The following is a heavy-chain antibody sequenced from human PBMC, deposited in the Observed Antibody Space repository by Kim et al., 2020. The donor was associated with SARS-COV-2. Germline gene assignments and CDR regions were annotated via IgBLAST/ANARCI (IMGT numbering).Heavy chain of an antibody. CDR3: ASLIAAAARDYYYGMDV. Sequence: LKRRVTISVDTSKNQFSLKLSSVTAADTAVYYCASLIAAAARDYYYGMDVWGQGTTVTVSS. J-gene: IGHJ6*02. D-gene: IGHD6-13*01. V-gene: IGHV4-34*01.